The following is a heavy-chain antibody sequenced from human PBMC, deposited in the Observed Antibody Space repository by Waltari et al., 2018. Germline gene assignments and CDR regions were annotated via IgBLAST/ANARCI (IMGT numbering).Heavy chain of an antibody. D-gene: IGHD3-22*01. CDR1: GFSFSSDW. Sequence: EVQLVQSGTEVKKPGESLKISCKASGFSFSSDWLAWVRQKPGKGLEWMGIIYPGDSNTRYSPSFQGQVTISADKSIKTAYLHWSSLKASDTAIYYCANQGYYDSSGYYEGGAFDLWGQGTIVTVSS. V-gene: IGHV5-51*01. J-gene: IGHJ3*01. CDR3: ANQGYYDSSGYYEGGAFDL. CDR2: IYPGDSNT.